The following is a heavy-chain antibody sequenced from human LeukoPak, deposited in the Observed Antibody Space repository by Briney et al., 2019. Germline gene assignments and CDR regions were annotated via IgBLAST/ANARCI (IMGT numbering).Heavy chain of an antibody. CDR3: ARDRDVDDFDS. CDR2: MSYSGHT. CDR1: GDSINRTGHY. Sequence: SETLSLTCTVSGDSINRTGHYWGWIRQPPGKGLEWIVSMSYSGHTYYNPSLKSRVTTSIDTSKNQLSLNLKSVTAADTAVYYCARDRDVDDFDSWGHGTLVTVSS. D-gene: IGHD2-15*01. J-gene: IGHJ4*01. V-gene: IGHV4-39*07.